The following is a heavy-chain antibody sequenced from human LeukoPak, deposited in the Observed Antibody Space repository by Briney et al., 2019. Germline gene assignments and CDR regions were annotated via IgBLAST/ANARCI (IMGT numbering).Heavy chain of an antibody. CDR3: ATGDRLPGDY. D-gene: IGHD3-16*01. V-gene: IGHV3-21*01. CDR1: GFTFSTYT. Sequence: GGSLRLSCAASGFTFSTYTMNWVRQAPGKGLEWVSSISGSTSFIYYADSVKGRFAISRDNAKNSLYLQMNSLRAEDTAVYYCATGDRLPGDYWGQGTLVTVSS. CDR2: ISGSTSFI. J-gene: IGHJ4*02.